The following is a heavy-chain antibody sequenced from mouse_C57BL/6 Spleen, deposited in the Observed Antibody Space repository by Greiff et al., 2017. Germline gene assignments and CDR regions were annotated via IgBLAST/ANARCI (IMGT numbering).Heavy chain of an antibody. J-gene: IGHJ2*01. CDR1: GYTFTDYY. CDR2: INPYNGGT. Sequence: VQLQQSGPVLVKPGASVKMSCKASGYTFTDYYMNWVKQSHGKSLEWIGVINPYNGGTSYNQKFKGKATLTVDKSSSTAYMELNSLTSEDSAVYYCARDTTAPFDYWGQGTTLTVSS. V-gene: IGHV1-19*01. D-gene: IGHD1-2*01. CDR3: ARDTTAPFDY.